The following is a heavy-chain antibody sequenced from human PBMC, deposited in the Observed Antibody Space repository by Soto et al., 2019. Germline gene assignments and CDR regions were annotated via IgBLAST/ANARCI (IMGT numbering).Heavy chain of an antibody. V-gene: IGHV4-30-2*01. CDR1: SVSIRSGAYS. J-gene: IGHJ6*02. Sequence: TLSLTCAFSSVSIRSGAYSWIWTRQPPGKGLEWIGYIYHSGSTYYNPSLKSRVTISVDRSKNQFSLKLSSVTAADTAVYYCARGRGFWSGYYSYGMDVWGQGTTVT. D-gene: IGHD3-3*01. CDR2: IYHSGST. CDR3: ARGRGFWSGYYSYGMDV.